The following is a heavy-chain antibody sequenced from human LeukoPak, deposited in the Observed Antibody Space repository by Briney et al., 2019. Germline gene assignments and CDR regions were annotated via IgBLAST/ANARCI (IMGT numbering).Heavy chain of an antibody. CDR2: IYYSGST. Sequence: PSETLSLTCTVSGGSISSYYWSWIRQPPGKGLEWIGCIYYSGSTNSNPSLKSRVTISVDTSKNQFSLRLSSVTAADTAVYYCAGGDSSSWSPILYWGQGTLVTVSS. D-gene: IGHD6-13*01. J-gene: IGHJ4*02. CDR3: AGGDSSSWSPILY. V-gene: IGHV4-59*01. CDR1: GGSISSYY.